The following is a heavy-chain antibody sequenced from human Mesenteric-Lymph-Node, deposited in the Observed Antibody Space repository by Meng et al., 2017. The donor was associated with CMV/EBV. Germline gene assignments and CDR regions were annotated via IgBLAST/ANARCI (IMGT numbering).Heavy chain of an antibody. CDR2: IKSKSDGETT. J-gene: IGHJ4*02. V-gene: IGHV3-15*01. Sequence: AGLNFKYAWMAWVRQAPGKGLEWVGQIKSKSDGETTDYAAPLKGRFTISRDDSKNTIYLQMNSLKTEDTAVYYCTTDDSTPYYYAGHWGQGALVTVSS. CDR3: TTDDSTPYYYAGH. D-gene: IGHD3-22*01. CDR1: GLNFKYAW.